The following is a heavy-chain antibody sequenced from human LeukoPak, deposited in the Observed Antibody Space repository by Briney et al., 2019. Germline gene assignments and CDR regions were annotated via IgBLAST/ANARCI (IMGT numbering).Heavy chain of an antibody. CDR2: IYYSGTT. J-gene: IGHJ5*02. Sequence: PSETLSLTCTVSGGSLRSYYWSWIRQPPGKGLEWIGYIYYSGTTKYNPSLKSRVTISVDTSKNHFSLKLNSLTAADTAVYYCARGHTESADDYGNWFHPWGQGTLVTVSS. CDR1: GGSLRSYY. D-gene: IGHD5-12*01. CDR3: ARGHTESADDYGNWFHP. V-gene: IGHV4-59*01.